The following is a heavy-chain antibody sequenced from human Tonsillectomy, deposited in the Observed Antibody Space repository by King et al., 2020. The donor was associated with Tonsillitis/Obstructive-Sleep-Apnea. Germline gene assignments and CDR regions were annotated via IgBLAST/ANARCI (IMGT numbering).Heavy chain of an antibody. V-gene: IGHV4-39*01. CDR1: GGSISSSSYY. D-gene: IGHD2-21*01. CDR2: IYYSWST. CDR3: ARHGTCGGDCYSSPFDY. Sequence: QLQESGPGLVKPSETLSLTCTVSGGSISSSSYYWGLIRPPPGKGLGWIGGIYYSWSTHLNPSLKSRVTISVDTSKNQFSLKLSSVTAADTAVYYCARHGTCGGDCYSSPFDYWGQGTLVTVSS. J-gene: IGHJ4*02.